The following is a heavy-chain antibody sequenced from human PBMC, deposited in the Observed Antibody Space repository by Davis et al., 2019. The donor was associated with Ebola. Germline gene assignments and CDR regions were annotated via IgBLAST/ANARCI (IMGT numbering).Heavy chain of an antibody. CDR1: GGSFSGYY. CDR3: ARGRPGRGYSYLP. D-gene: IGHD5-18*01. V-gene: IGHV4-34*01. J-gene: IGHJ5*02. Sequence: SETLSLTCAVYGGSFSGYYWSWIRQSPGKGLEWIGEINHSGSTNYNPSLKSRVTISVDTSKNQFSLKLSSVTAADTAVYYCARGRPGRGYSYLPWGQGTLVTVSS. CDR2: INHSGST.